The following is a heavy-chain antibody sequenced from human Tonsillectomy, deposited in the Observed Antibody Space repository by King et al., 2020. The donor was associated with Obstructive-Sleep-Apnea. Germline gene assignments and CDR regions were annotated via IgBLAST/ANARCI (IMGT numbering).Heavy chain of an antibody. CDR3: AREDFSNGSTGAYSI. CDR2: IYYSGST. D-gene: IGHD4-11*01. CDR1: GGSISTISYY. V-gene: IGHV4-39*07. J-gene: IGHJ4*02. Sequence: LQLQESGPGLVKPSETLSLTCTVSGGSISTISYYWGWIRQPPGKGLEWIGSIYYSGSTYYNPSLKSRVTIPVDTSKNQFSLKLNSVTAADTAIYYCAREDFSNGSTGAYSIWGQGTLVTVSS.